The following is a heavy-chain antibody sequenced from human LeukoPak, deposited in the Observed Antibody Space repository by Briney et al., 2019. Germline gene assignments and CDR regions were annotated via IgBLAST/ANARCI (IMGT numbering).Heavy chain of an antibody. CDR3: ASHSPYYYDSSGPITYFDY. V-gene: IGHV4-39*07. Sequence: PSETLSLTCTVSGGSISSGDYYWSWIRQPPGKGLEWIGEIYHSGSTNYNPSLKSRVTISVDKSKNQFSLKLSSVTAADTAVYYCASHSPYYYDSSGPITYFDYWGQGTLVTVSS. CDR1: GGSISSGDYY. J-gene: IGHJ4*02. CDR2: IYHSGST. D-gene: IGHD3-22*01.